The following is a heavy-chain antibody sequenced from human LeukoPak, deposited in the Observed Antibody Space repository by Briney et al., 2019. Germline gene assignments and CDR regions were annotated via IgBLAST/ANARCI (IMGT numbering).Heavy chain of an antibody. D-gene: IGHD3-22*01. CDR2: IRSKAYGGTT. CDR1: GFTFGDYA. CDR3: TRGPEWTSYYYDSSGYYGHY. Sequence: GGSLRLSCTASGFTFGDYAVSWFRQAPGKGLEWVGFIRSKAYGGTTEYAASVKGRFTISRDDSKSIAYLQMNSLKTEDTAVYYCTRGPEWTSYYYDSSGYYGHYWGQGTLVTISS. V-gene: IGHV3-49*03. J-gene: IGHJ4*02.